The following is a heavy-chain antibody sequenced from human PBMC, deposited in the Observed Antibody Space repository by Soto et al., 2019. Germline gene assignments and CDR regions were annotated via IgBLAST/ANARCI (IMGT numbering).Heavy chain of an antibody. CDR3: ARATNASNWDY. V-gene: IGHV1-18*01. Sequence: WASVKVSFKTSGYTFTTYGIRWVRQAPGQGLEWMGWISAYNGGTNYAQKFQDRLTMTTDTSTSTAYMELRSLRSDDTAVYFCARATNASNWDYWGQGTLVTVSS. CDR1: GYTFTTYG. CDR2: ISAYNGGT. D-gene: IGHD6-13*01. J-gene: IGHJ4*02.